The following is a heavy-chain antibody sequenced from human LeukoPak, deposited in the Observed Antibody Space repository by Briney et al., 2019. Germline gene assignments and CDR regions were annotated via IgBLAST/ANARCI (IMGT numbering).Heavy chain of an antibody. CDR2: INHSGST. CDR3: ARARYCTGGACRLPDVFDI. Sequence: SETLSLTCAVYGGSFSGYYWSWIRQPPGKGLEWIGEINHSGSTNYNPSLKSRVTISVDTSKYQFSLRLTSVTAADTAVYYGARARYCTGGACRLPDVFDIWGQGTIVTVSS. J-gene: IGHJ3*02. D-gene: IGHD2-8*02. V-gene: IGHV4-34*01. CDR1: GGSFSGYY.